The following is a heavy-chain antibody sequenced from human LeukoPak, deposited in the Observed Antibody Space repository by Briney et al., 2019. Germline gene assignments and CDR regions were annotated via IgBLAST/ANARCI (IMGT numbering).Heavy chain of an antibody. CDR1: GFTFSSYW. Sequence: GGSLRLSCAASGFTFSSYWMHWVRQAPGKGLVWVSRINSDGRSTSYADSAKGRFTISRDNAKNTLYLQMNSLRAEDTAVYYCASYRVENYYDSSGYFDYWGQGTLVTVSS. J-gene: IGHJ4*02. CDR2: INSDGRST. V-gene: IGHV3-74*01. D-gene: IGHD3-22*01. CDR3: ASYRVENYYDSSGYFDY.